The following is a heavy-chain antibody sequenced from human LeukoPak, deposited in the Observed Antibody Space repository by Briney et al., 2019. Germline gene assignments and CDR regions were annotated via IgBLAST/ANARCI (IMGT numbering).Heavy chain of an antibody. Sequence: ASVKVSCKASGYTFISYGISWVRQAPGQGLEWMGWISAYNGNTNYAQKLQGRVTMTTDTSTSTAYMGLRSLRSDDTAVYYCARDQLSRGVWFDPWGQGTLVTVSS. J-gene: IGHJ5*02. D-gene: IGHD1-1*01. CDR1: GYTFISYG. V-gene: IGHV1-18*01. CDR2: ISAYNGNT. CDR3: ARDQLSRGVWFDP.